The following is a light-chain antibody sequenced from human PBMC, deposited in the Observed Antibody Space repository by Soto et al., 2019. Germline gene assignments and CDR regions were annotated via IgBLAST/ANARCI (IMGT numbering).Light chain of an antibody. V-gene: IGKV3D-15*01. Sequence: EIVVTQSPSTLSVSPGERVALSCRASQSVSTNLAWYQQKPGQAPRLLIYAASNRATGIPARFSGSGSGTDFTLTISSLQSDDFAVYYCQQYDNWPPWTFGQGTKVEIK. CDR3: QQYDNWPPWT. CDR2: AAS. CDR1: QSVSTN. J-gene: IGKJ1*01.